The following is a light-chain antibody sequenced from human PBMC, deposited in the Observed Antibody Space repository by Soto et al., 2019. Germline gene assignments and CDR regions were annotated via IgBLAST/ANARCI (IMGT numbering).Light chain of an antibody. CDR3: QQRVNWPLT. CDR1: QSISSH. J-gene: IGKJ4*01. CDR2: DAS. Sequence: EIVLTQSPATLSLSPGERATLSCRASQSISSHLAWYQQKPDQAPRLVMYDASNRATGIPARFSGSGSGTDFTLTISSLEPEDFAVYYCQQRVNWPLTFGGGTKVEIK. V-gene: IGKV3-11*01.